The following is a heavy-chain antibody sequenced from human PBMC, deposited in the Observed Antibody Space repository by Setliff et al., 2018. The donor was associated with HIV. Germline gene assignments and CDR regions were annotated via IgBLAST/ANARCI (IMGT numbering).Heavy chain of an antibody. V-gene: IGHV2-5*01. D-gene: IGHD3-10*01. CDR1: GFSLSSNGVS. CDR2: VYWNDNK. J-gene: IGHJ4*02. CDR3: AHSGREVRGPYFDY. Sequence: ESGPTLVNPTQTLTLTCTFSGFSLSSNGVSVGWIRQAPGKAPEWLALVYWNDNKQYSPSLKTRVTVTKDTSRNRVVPTMTDLDPVDTATYYCAHSGREVRGPYFDYWGQGVLVTVSS.